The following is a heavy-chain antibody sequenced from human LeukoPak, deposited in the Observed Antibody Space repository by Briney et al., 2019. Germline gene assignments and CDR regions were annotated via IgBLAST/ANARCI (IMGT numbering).Heavy chain of an antibody. V-gene: IGHV3-30-3*01. J-gene: IGHJ4*02. CDR1: GFTFSSYA. Sequence: GGSLRLSCAASGFTFSSYAMHWVRQAPGKGLEWVAVISYDGSNKYYADSMKGRYTISRDNSKNTLYLQMNSLRAEDTAVYYCARPYYDILTGLRYWGQGTLVTVSS. D-gene: IGHD3-9*01. CDR3: ARPYYDILTGLRY. CDR2: ISYDGSNK.